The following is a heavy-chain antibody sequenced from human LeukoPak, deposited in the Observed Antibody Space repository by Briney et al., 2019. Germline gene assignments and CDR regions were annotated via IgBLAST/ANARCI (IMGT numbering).Heavy chain of an antibody. Sequence: PGGSLRLSCAASGFTFSSYAMSWVRQAPGKGLEWVSAISGSGSSTYYADSVKGRFTNSRDNAKNSLYLQMNSLRAEDMALYYCAKDTGGYFDYWGQGTLVTVSS. CDR1: GFTFSSYA. CDR3: AKDTGGYFDY. J-gene: IGHJ4*02. V-gene: IGHV3-23*01. D-gene: IGHD1-14*01. CDR2: ISGSGSST.